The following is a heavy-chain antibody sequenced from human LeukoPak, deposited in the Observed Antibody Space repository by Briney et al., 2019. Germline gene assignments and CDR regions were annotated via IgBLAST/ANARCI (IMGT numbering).Heavy chain of an antibody. CDR2: ISYDGSNK. CDR1: GFTFSSYA. D-gene: IGHD4-17*01. J-gene: IGHJ4*02. CDR3: ATGDYPFDY. Sequence: GGSLRLSCAASGFTFSSYAMTWVRQAPGKGLEWVAVISYDGSNKYYADSVKGRFTISRDNSKNTLYLQMNSLRAEDTAVYYCATGDYPFDYWGQGTLVTVSS. V-gene: IGHV3-30-3*01.